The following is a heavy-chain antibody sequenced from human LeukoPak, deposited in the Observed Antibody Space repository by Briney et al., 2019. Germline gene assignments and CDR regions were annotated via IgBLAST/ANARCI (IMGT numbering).Heavy chain of an antibody. D-gene: IGHD3-22*01. CDR3: ARALRDYYDSSGYDAFDI. V-gene: IGHV1-2*02. CDR1: GYTFTGYY. CDR2: INPNSGGT. J-gene: IGHJ3*02. Sequence: ASVKVSCKASGYTFTGYYIHWVRQAPGQGLEWMGWINPNSGGTNYAQKFQGRVTMTRDTSISTAYMELSRLRSDDTAVYYCARALRDYYDSSGYDAFDIWGQGTMVTVSS.